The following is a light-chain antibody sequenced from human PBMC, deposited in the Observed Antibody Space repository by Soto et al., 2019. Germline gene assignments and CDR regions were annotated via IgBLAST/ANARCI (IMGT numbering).Light chain of an antibody. CDR2: KAS. Sequence: DIQLTQAPSFLSASAGDRVSITCRAGQNINTWLAWYQQKPGKAPKLLILKASSLESGVPSRFSGSGSGTEFTLTISSLQPDDLATYYCQQYNNYFWAFGQGTKVDIK. CDR1: QNINTW. J-gene: IGKJ1*01. V-gene: IGKV1-5*03. CDR3: QQYNNYFWA.